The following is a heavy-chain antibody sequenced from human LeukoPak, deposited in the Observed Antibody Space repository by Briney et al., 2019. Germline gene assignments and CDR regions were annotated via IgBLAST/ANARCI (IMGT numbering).Heavy chain of an antibody. V-gene: IGHV1-8*01. D-gene: IGHD3-10*01. CDR2: MNPNSGNT. Sequence: ASVKVSCKASGYTFGNYDINWVRQATGQGLEWMGWMNPNSGNTGYAQKFQGRVTMTRNTSISTAYMELSSLRSEDTAVYYCAGGTVVRGVIDYWGQGTLVTVSS. CDR1: GYTFGNYD. CDR3: AGGTVVRGVIDY. J-gene: IGHJ4*02.